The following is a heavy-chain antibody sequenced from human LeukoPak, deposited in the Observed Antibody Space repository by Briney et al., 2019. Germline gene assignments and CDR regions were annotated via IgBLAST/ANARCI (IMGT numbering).Heavy chain of an antibody. CDR2: ISGSGGNT. CDR3: AKDINYDFWSGYSGYFDY. J-gene: IGHJ4*02. D-gene: IGHD3-3*01. Sequence: GGSLRLSCAASGFTFSSYAMSWARQAPGKGLEWVSGISGSGGNTYYADSVKGRFTISRDNSKNTLYLQMNSLRAEDTAVYYCAKDINYDFWSGYSGYFDYWGQGTLVTVSS. V-gene: IGHV3-23*01. CDR1: GFTFSSYA.